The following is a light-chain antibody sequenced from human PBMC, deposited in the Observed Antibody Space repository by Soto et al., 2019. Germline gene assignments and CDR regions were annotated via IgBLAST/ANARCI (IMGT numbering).Light chain of an antibody. CDR1: QSVRNSL. CDR2: DAS. J-gene: IGKJ1*01. CDR3: HQYDSIVQT. V-gene: IGKV3-20*01. Sequence: EIVLTQSPGTLSLSPGERATLSCRASQSVRNSLLAWYQQKPGQPPRLLIYDASTRATATPERFSGSGSGTDFTLTISRLETEDFAVYYCHQYDSIVQTFGQGTKVDIK.